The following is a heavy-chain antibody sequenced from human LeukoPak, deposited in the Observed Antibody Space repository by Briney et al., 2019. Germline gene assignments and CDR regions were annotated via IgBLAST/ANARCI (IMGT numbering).Heavy chain of an antibody. D-gene: IGHD5-24*01. CDR2: INHSGST. CDR1: GGSFSGYY. CDR3: ARSGGDRVEMPTIIDY. V-gene: IGHV4-34*01. J-gene: IGHJ4*02. Sequence: SETLSLTCAVYGGSFSGYYWSWIRQPPGKGLEWIGEINHSGSTNYNPSLKSRVTILIDKSKNQFSLRLSSVTAADTAVYYCARSGGDRVEMPTIIDYWGQGTLVIVSS.